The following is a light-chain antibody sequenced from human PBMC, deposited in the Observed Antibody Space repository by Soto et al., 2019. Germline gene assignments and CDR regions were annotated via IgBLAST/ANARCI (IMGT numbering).Light chain of an antibody. CDR3: QHFNSWPHQ. V-gene: IGKV3-15*01. J-gene: IGKJ1*01. Sequence: EIVMTQSPAMLSVSPGERATLSCRASQNVNNRLAWYQQKAGQPPRLLIYGASTRATVIPARFSGSGSGTEFNLTISSPQSEDFAVYYCQHFNSWPHQVDQGTKVDIK. CDR1: QNVNNR. CDR2: GAS.